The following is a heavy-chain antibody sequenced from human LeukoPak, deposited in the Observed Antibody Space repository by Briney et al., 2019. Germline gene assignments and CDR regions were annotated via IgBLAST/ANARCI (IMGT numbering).Heavy chain of an antibody. CDR2: FYPGDSDA. CDR1: GYSFSSYW. V-gene: IGHV5-51*01. CDR3: XXXXXVXAXVDY. Sequence: GESLKISCKGSGYSFSSYWIGWVRQMPGKGLEWMGIFYPGDSDATYSPSFQGQVTISADKSISTAYLQWRSLKASDTAMYYCXXXXXVXAXVDYWGXGTLGTVSS. D-gene: IGHD2-8*01. J-gene: IGHJ4*02.